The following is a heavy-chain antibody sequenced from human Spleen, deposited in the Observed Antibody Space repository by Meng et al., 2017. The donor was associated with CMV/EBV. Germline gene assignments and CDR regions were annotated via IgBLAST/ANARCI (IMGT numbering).Heavy chain of an antibody. Sequence: ASVKVSCKASGYTFTSYGICWVRQAPGQGLEWMGWISAYNGNTNYVQNLQGRITMTTDTSTSTAYMELRSLRYDDTAVYYCARGPLHGYDFWSGHFDYWGQGTLVTVSS. V-gene: IGHV1-18*01. D-gene: IGHD3-3*01. J-gene: IGHJ4*02. CDR3: ARGPLHGYDFWSGHFDY. CDR1: GYTFTSYG. CDR2: ISAYNGNT.